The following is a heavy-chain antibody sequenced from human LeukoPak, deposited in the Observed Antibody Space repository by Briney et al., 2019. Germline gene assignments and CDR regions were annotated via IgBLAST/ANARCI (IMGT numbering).Heavy chain of an antibody. CDR3: AREGPSQTFDY. J-gene: IGHJ4*02. Sequence: SETLSLTCTVSGGSISSYYWSWIRQPPGKGLEWIGYIYYSGSTNYNPSLKSRVTISVDTSKNQFSLKLSSVTAADTAVYYCAREGPSQTFDYWGREPWSPSPQ. CDR2: IYYSGST. CDR1: GGSISSYY. V-gene: IGHV4-59*01.